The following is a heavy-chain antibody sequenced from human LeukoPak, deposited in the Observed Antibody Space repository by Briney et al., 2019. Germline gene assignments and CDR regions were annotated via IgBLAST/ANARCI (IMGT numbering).Heavy chain of an antibody. V-gene: IGHV3-30*02. CDR2: IRYDGSNK. CDR3: AKDQLGYCSSTSCPIDY. CDR1: GFTFSSYG. D-gene: IGHD2-2*01. J-gene: IGHJ4*02. Sequence: GGSLRLSCAASGFTFSSYGMHWVRQAPGKGLEWVAFIRYDGSNKYYADSVKGRFTISRDNSKNTLYLQMNSLRAGDTAVYYCAKDQLGYCSSTSCPIDYWGQGTLVTVSS.